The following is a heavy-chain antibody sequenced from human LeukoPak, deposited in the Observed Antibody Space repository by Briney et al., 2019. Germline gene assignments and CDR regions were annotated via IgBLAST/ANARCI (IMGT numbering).Heavy chain of an antibody. CDR1: GYTLTELS. V-gene: IGHV1-24*01. CDR2: FDPEDGET. J-gene: IGHJ3*02. D-gene: IGHD3-9*01. Sequence: ASVKVSCKVSGYTLTELSMHWVRHPPAKGLELMGGFDPEDGETIYAQKFQGRVTMTEDTSTDTAYMELSSLRSEETAVYYCATGYDILTGYLRSGAFDIWGQGTMVTVSS. CDR3: ATGYDILTGYLRSGAFDI.